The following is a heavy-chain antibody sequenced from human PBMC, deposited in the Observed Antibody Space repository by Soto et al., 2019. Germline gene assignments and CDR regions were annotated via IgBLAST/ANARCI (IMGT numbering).Heavy chain of an antibody. CDR1: GYTFTSYG. J-gene: IGHJ6*03. CDR3: ARDHEDSNGDYLHYYYYYMDV. Sequence: ASVKVSCKASGYTFTSYGISWVRQAPGQGLEWMGWISAYNGNTNYAQKLQGRVTMTTDTSTSTAYMELRSLRSDDTAVYYCARDHEDSNGDYLHYYYYYMDVWGKGTTVTVSS. V-gene: IGHV1-18*01. D-gene: IGHD4-17*01. CDR2: ISAYNGNT.